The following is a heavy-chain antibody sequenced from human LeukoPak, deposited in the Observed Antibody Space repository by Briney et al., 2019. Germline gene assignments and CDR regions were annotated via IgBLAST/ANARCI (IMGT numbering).Heavy chain of an antibody. V-gene: IGHV4-59*01. CDR1: GGSNSSYY. CDR3: ARCPSWSGYSFDY. D-gene: IGHD3-3*01. CDR2: IFYTGSA. J-gene: IGHJ4*02. Sequence: PSETLSLTCTVSGGSNSSYYWTWIRQPPRKGLEWIGYIFYTGSANYNPSLKSRVTISVDTSKNQFSLKLSSVTAADTAVYYCARCPSWSGYSFDYWGQGTLVTVSS.